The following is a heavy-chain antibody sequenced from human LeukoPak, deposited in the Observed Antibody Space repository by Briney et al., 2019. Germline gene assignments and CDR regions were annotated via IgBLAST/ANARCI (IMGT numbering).Heavy chain of an antibody. CDR2: IYYSGST. CDR1: GGSISSSSYY. Sequence: SETLSLTCTVSGGSISSSSYYWGWIRQPPGKGLEWIGSIYYSGSTYYNPSLKSRVTISVDTSKNQFSLKLSSVTAADTAVYYRARMDYYYYYMDVWGKGTTVTISS. CDR3: ARMDYYYYYMDV. V-gene: IGHV4-39*01. J-gene: IGHJ6*03.